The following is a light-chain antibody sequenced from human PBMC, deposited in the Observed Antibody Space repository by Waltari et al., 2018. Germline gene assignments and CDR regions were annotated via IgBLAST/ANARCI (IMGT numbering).Light chain of an antibody. CDR1: QSVLYSSNNKNY. CDR3: QQHYPTASLT. Sequence: DIVMTQSPEYLAVSLGERATVNCKSLQSVLYSSNNKNYLAWYQLKPGQPPKLLIYWASTRESGVPDRFSGSGSGTDFTLTISSLQAEDVAVYYCQQHYPTASLTFGGGTKVAI. J-gene: IGKJ4*01. CDR2: WAS. V-gene: IGKV4-1*01.